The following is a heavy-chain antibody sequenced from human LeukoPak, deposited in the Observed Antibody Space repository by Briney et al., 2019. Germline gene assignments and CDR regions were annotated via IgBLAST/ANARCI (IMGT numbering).Heavy chain of an antibody. CDR3: ARGQTYVRYNWNLRAPYFDY. CDR2: INHSGST. CDR1: GGSFSGYY. V-gene: IGHV4-34*01. D-gene: IGHD1-7*01. J-gene: IGHJ4*02. Sequence: SETLSLTCAVYGGSFSGYYWSWIRQPPGEGLEWIGEINHSGSTNYNPSLKSRVTISVDTSKNQFSLKLSSVTAADTAVYYCARGQTYVRYNWNLRAPYFDYWGQGTLVTVSS.